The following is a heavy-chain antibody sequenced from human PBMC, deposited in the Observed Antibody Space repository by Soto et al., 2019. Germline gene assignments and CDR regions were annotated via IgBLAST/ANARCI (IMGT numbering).Heavy chain of an antibody. CDR3: NRGSEYDFWSGYL. Sequence: QERLVQSGAEVRKPGSSVKVSCKVTGGTSTRYAINWVRQAPGQGLEWMGGIVPMFGTSKYAKKFQGRVTITAETSTTIAYMELRTLRSEDTAVYYCNRGSEYDFWSGYLWGQGTLVSVSS. J-gene: IGHJ4*02. D-gene: IGHD3-3*01. CDR2: IVPMFGTS. CDR1: GGTSTRYA. V-gene: IGHV1-69*06.